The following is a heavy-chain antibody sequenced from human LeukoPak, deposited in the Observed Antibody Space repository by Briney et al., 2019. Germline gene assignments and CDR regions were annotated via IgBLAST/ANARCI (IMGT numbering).Heavy chain of an antibody. D-gene: IGHD5-18*01. J-gene: IGHJ4*02. CDR1: GGSISTYY. V-gene: IGHV4-59*01. Sequence: SETLSLTCTVSGGSISTYYWNWIRQPPGKGLEWIGYIYYSGSTNYNPSLKSRVTISIDTSKNQFSLKLSSVTAADTAVYYCARDRRGYSFGYSPGQFDYWSQGTLVTVSS. CDR2: IYYSGST. CDR3: ARDRRGYSFGYSPGQFDY.